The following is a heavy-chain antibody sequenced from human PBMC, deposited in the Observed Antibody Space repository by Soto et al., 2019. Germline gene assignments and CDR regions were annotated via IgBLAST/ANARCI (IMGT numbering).Heavy chain of an antibody. Sequence: EVQLVETGGGLIQPGRSLRLSCTGSGFTFGDYAMSWFRQAPGKGLEWVGVIRSKAYGGTTEYDASVRGRFTISRDDSKSIAYLQMNSLKTEDTAVYYCVRRQYLDYWGQGTLVTVSS. CDR1: GFTFGDYA. CDR3: VRRQYLDY. V-gene: IGHV3-49*03. J-gene: IGHJ4*02. CDR2: IRSKAYGGTT.